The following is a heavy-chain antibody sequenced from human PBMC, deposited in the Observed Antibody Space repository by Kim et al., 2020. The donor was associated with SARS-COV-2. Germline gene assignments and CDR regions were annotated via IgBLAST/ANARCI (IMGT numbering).Heavy chain of an antibody. CDR1: GYTFTGYN. V-gene: IGHV1-2*06. D-gene: IGHD2-15*01. CDR2: INPNSGGT. CDR3: ARGGRYCSGGSCYASGSLSTNKPPLPY. J-gene: IGHJ4*02. Sequence: ASVKVSCKASGYTFTGYNMHWVRQAPGQGLEWMGRINPNSGGTNYAQKFQGRVTMTRDTSISTAYMELSRLRSDDTAVYYCARGGRYCSGGSCYASGSLSTNKPPLPYWGQGTLVTVSS.